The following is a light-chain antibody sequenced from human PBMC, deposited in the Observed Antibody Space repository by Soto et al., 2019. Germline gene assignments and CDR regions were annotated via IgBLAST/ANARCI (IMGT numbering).Light chain of an antibody. V-gene: IGLV2-23*02. CDR1: SSDVGNYNL. CDR2: EVS. Sequence: QSVLTQPASVSRSPGQSITISCTGTSSDVGNYNLVSWYQHHPGKAPKLMIYEVSKRPSGVSNRFSGSKSGDTASLTISGLQAEDEADYYCCSYAGSNYVFGTGTKVTVL. J-gene: IGLJ1*01. CDR3: CSYAGSNYV.